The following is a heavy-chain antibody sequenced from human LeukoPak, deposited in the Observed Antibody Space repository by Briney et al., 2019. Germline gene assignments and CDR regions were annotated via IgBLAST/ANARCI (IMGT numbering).Heavy chain of an antibody. Sequence: GGSLRLSCAASGFTFSSYAMSWVRQAPGKGLEWVSAISGSGGSTYYADSVKGRFTISRDNSKNTLYLQMNSLRAEDTAVYYCAETPLIWGFAYWYFDLWGRGTLVTVSS. J-gene: IGHJ2*01. CDR3: AETPLIWGFAYWYFDL. CDR1: GFTFSSYA. CDR2: ISGSGGST. D-gene: IGHD3-16*01. V-gene: IGHV3-23*01.